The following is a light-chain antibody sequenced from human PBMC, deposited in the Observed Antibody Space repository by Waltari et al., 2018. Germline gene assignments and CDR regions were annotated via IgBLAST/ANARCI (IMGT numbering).Light chain of an antibody. CDR1: QSLLHRNGNNY. CDR2: LGS. CDR3: MQSLQALWT. V-gene: IGKV2-28*01. J-gene: IGKJ1*01. Sequence: DIVVTQSPLSLPVTPGEPASISCRSSQSLLHRNGNNYLAWYLQKPGHSPQLLIYLGSNRASGVPDRFSGSGSGTDFTLRISRVEAEDVGVYYCMQSLQALWTFGPGTKLEI.